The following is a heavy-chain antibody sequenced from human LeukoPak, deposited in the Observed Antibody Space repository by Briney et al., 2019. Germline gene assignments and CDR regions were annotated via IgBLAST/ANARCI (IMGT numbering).Heavy chain of an antibody. CDR2: ISSGSSTI. Sequence: GGSLRLSCAASGFTFSNYNMNWVRQAPGKGLEWVSYISSGSSTIKYADSVKGRFTISRDNGKSSVYLQMNSLRAEDTAIYCCATDGRLSYDTRTWDNWGQGTLGTGSS. CDR3: ATDGRLSYDTRTWDN. CDR1: GFTFSNYN. D-gene: IGHD3-22*01. J-gene: IGHJ4*02. V-gene: IGHV3-48*01.